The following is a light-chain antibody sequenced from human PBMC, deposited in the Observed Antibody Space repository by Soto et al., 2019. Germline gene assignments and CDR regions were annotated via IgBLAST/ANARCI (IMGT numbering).Light chain of an antibody. CDR1: QTVCITS. V-gene: IGKV3-20*01. J-gene: IGKJ5*01. CDR3: QQYGSSPLIS. Sequence: VLTQSPGTLSLSPGESATLSCRASQTVCITSLTWYQQKPGQAPRLLIFGASKRATGIPDRFSGSVSGRDFTLTIIGLEPEDFAVYYCQQYGSSPLISFGQGTRLEIK. CDR2: GAS.